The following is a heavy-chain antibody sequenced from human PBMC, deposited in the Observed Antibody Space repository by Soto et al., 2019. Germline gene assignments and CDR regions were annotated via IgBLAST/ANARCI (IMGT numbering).Heavy chain of an antibody. CDR3: ARDRREWELLRSFDY. Sequence: PGGSLRLSCAASGFTFSSYWMSWVRQAPGKGLEWVANIKQDGSEKYYVDSVKGRFTISRDNAKNSLYLQMNSLRAEDTAVYYCARDRREWELLRSFDYWGQGTLVTVSS. CDR2: IKQDGSEK. CDR1: GFTFSSYW. V-gene: IGHV3-7*01. D-gene: IGHD1-26*01. J-gene: IGHJ4*02.